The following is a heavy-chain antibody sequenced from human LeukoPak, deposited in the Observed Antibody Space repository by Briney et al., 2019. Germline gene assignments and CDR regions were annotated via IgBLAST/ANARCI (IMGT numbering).Heavy chain of an antibody. Sequence: PSETLSLTCAVYGGSFSGYYWSWIRRPPGKGLEWIGEINHSGSTNYNPSLKSRVTISVDTSKNQFSLKLSSVTAADTAVYYCARGYSSSWYFYWGQGTLVTVSS. CDR3: ARGYSSSWYFY. V-gene: IGHV4-34*01. CDR2: INHSGST. CDR1: GGSFSGYY. J-gene: IGHJ4*02. D-gene: IGHD6-13*01.